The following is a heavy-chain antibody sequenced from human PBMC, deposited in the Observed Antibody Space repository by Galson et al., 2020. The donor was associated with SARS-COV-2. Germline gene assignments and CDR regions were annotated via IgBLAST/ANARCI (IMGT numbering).Heavy chain of an antibody. D-gene: IGHD1-26*01. V-gene: IGHV3-30*04. Sequence: QLGESLKISCAASGITFSSYAMHWGRQAPRKGLQWVAVISYDGSTRYYADSVKGRFTISRDNSKNTLFLQMNSLRPDDTAVYYCARARSGSYREAFDIWGQGTMVTVSS. J-gene: IGHJ3*02. CDR3: ARARSGSYREAFDI. CDR1: GITFSSYA. CDR2: ISYDGSTR.